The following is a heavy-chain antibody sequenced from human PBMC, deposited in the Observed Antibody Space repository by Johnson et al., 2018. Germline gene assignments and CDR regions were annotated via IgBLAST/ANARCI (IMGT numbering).Heavy chain of an antibody. CDR2: ISYDGSNK. D-gene: IGHD2-15*01. CDR3: AKGTVAADYMDV. J-gene: IGHJ6*03. Sequence: QVQLVESGGGVVQPGRSLRLSCAASGFTFSSYGMHWVRQAPGKGLEWVAVISYDGSNKWYADSLKGRFTISRDNSKNTLYLEMNSLRAEDTAVYYCAKGTVAADYMDVWGKGTTVTVSS. CDR1: GFTFSSYG. V-gene: IGHV3-30*18.